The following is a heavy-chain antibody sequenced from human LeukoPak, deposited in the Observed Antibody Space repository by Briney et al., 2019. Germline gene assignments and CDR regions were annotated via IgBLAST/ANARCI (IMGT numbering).Heavy chain of an antibody. J-gene: IGHJ6*02. CDR3: ARAVVVVVAATRGYYYGMDV. CDR1: GGTFSSYA. CDR2: IIPILGIA. Sequence: ASVKVSCKASGGTFSSYAISWVRQAPGQGLEWMGRIIPILGIANYAQKFQGRVTITADKSTSTAYMELSSLRSEDTAVYYCARAVVVVVAATRGYYYGMDVWGQGTTVTVSS. V-gene: IGHV1-69*04. D-gene: IGHD2-15*01.